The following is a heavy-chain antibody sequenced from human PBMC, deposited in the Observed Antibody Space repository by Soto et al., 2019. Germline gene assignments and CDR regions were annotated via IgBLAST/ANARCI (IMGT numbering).Heavy chain of an antibody. J-gene: IGHJ4*02. CDR1: GFPFSPAW. Sequence: GGSLRLSCEASGFPFSPAWMNWVRQAPGKGLEWVSTISGSGDYTYYTDSVKGRFTISRDNSKNMMYLQMNSLRAEDTAVYYCAKNRGLQYYFDYWGQGT. CDR2: ISGSGDYT. V-gene: IGHV3-23*01. CDR3: AKNRGLQYYFDY.